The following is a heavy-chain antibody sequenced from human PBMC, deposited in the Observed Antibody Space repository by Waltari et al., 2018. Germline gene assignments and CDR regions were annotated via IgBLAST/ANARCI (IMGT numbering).Heavy chain of an antibody. CDR1: ADSISTSPFY. D-gene: IGHD3-3*01. Sequence: QAQLQELGPGQVKPSETLSFRCAVSADSISTSPFYWGWVRQPPGKGLELVGRVYYNGYKFYNPSLKSRLTLSMDTSNNHFSLSLTSVTAADTAVYYCVRQRSADFWSGYFDLWGQGTLVTVSS. V-gene: IGHV4-39*01. CDR3: VRQRSADFWSGYFDL. J-gene: IGHJ4*02. CDR2: VYYNGYK.